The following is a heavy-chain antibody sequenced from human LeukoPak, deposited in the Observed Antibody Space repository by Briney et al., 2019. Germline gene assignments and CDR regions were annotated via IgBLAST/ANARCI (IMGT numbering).Heavy chain of an antibody. CDR2: IFSNGDT. Sequence: GGSLRLSCTASEFTVSRNYMLWVHQAPGKGLEWVSLIFSNGDTHYADSVKGRFTISRDTSKNTVYLQMNSQRVEDTAMYYCTRDQMNYWGQGTLVTVSS. CDR1: EFTVSRNY. V-gene: IGHV3-53*01. CDR3: TRDQMNY. J-gene: IGHJ4*02. D-gene: IGHD5-24*01.